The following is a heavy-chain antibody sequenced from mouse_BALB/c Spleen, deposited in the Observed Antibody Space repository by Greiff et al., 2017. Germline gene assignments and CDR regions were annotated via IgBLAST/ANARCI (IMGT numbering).Heavy chain of an antibody. J-gene: IGHJ1*01. D-gene: IGHD1-1*01. Sequence: VQLHQSGAELAKPGASVKMSCKASGYTFTSYWMHWVKQRPGQGLEWIGYINPSTGYTEYNQKFKDKATLTADKSSSTAYMQLSSLTSEDSAVYYCARGDYGSSYYWYFDVWGAGTTVTVSS. CDR3: ARGDYGSSYYWYFDV. CDR2: INPSTGYT. CDR1: GYTFTSYW. V-gene: IGHV1-7*01.